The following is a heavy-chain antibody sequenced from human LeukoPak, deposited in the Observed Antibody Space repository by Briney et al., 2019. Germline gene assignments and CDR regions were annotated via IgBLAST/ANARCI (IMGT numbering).Heavy chain of an antibody. CDR2: IWYDGSNK. CDR1: GFTFSSYG. D-gene: IGHD5-12*01. V-gene: IGHV3-33*01. J-gene: IGHJ4*02. Sequence: PGGSLRLSCAASGFTFSSYGMHWVRQAPGKGLEWVAVIWYDGSNKYYADSVKGRFTISRDNSKNTLYLQMNSLRAEDTAVYYCARGPIVATTTAFDYWGQGTLVTVSS. CDR3: ARGPIVATTTAFDY.